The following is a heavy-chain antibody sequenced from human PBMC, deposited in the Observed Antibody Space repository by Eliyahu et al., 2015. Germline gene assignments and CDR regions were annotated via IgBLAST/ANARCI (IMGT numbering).Heavy chain of an antibody. CDR3: ATHRXYDSWAXHRGFDS. V-gene: IGHV3-66*01. CDR2: IYGDGTT. D-gene: IGHD2-8*01. Sequence: AASGFSVNDKYMTWVRQAPGRGLEWVSVIYGDGTTYYADSVXGRFTISRDNSRNTLSLQMNALXDEXTAVYYCATHRXYDSWAXHRGFDSWGQGTLVTVSS. CDR1: GFSVNDKY. J-gene: IGHJ4*02.